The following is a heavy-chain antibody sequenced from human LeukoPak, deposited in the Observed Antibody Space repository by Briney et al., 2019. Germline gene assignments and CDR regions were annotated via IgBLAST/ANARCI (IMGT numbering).Heavy chain of an antibody. CDR3: ARGPRYYDFWSGYLGRYYYYYYYMDV. CDR1: GYTFTGYY. CDR2: INPNSGNT. J-gene: IGHJ6*03. V-gene: IGHV1-8*03. Sequence: ASVKVSCKASGYTFTGYYMHWVRQAPGQGLEWMGWINPNSGNTGYAQKFQGRVTITRNTSISTAYMELSSLRSEDTAVYYCARGPRYYDFWSGYLGRYYYYYYYMDVWGKGTTVTVSS. D-gene: IGHD3-3*01.